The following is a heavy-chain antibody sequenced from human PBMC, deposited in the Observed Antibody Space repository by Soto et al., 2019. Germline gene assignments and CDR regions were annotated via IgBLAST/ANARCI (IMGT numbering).Heavy chain of an antibody. Sequence: SETLSLTCNVSGTSISGYYWSWIRQSAGKGLEWIGRIYATGTTNYSPSLKGRITMSVDTSKRQLSLKLTSVTAADTGIYYCVRDGSKSLRDWFDPWGRGISVTVSS. J-gene: IGHJ5*02. V-gene: IGHV4-4*07. CDR2: IYATGTT. D-gene: IGHD3-16*01. CDR1: GTSISGYY. CDR3: VRDGSKSLRDWFDP.